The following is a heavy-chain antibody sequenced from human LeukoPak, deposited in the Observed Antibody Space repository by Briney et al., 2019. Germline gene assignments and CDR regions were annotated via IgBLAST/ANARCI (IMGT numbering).Heavy chain of an antibody. V-gene: IGHV3-74*01. CDR1: GFTFSTYS. CDR3: TRVQAGRSGLMDV. J-gene: IGHJ6*02. D-gene: IGHD2-8*02. CDR2: VDPDGTTT. Sequence: GGSLRLSCAASGFTFSTYSMNWVRQAPGKGLEWVSRVDPDGTTTNYADSVTGRFTTSRDNAKNTLYLQMNSLRAEDTALYYCTRVQAGRSGLMDVWGRGTTVTVSS.